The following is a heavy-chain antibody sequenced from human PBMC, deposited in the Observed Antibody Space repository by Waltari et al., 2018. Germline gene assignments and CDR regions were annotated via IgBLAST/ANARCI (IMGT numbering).Heavy chain of an antibody. J-gene: IGHJ3*02. CDR1: GGSISSYY. V-gene: IGHV4-59*01. D-gene: IGHD3-3*01. Sequence: QVQLQESGPGRVKPSETLSLTCTVSGGSISSYYWSWFRQPPGQGLEWIGYIYYSGSTNYNPSLKSRVTISVDTSKNQFSLKLSSVTAADTAVYYCASSGGRITIFGVVKSAFDIWGQGTMVTVSS. CDR2: IYYSGST. CDR3: ASSGGRITIFGVVKSAFDI.